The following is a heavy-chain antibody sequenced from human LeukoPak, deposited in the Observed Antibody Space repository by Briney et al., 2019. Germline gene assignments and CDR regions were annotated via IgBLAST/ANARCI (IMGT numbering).Heavy chain of an antibody. Sequence: GGSLRLSCAASGFTFSSYSMNWVRQAPGKGLEWVSYISSSSSTICYADSVKGRFTISRDNAKNSLYLQMNSLRAEDTAVYYCARDEGDGYNFFDYWGQGTLVTVSS. CDR3: ARDEGDGYNFFDY. CDR2: ISSSSSTI. CDR1: GFTFSSYS. J-gene: IGHJ4*02. D-gene: IGHD5-24*01. V-gene: IGHV3-48*04.